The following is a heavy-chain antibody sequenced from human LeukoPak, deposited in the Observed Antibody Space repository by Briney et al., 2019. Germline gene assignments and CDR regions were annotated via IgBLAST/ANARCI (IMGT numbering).Heavy chain of an antibody. CDR1: GFTFSRYG. Sequence: GGSLRLSCAASGFTFSRYGMHWVRQAPGKGLEWVALISYDGNNKYYADSVKGRFTISRDNFKNTLYLQMNSLRAEDTAVYYCARDPIVGAKGNWFDPWGQGTLVTVSS. D-gene: IGHD1-26*01. V-gene: IGHV3-30*19. CDR3: ARDPIVGAKGNWFDP. J-gene: IGHJ5*02. CDR2: ISYDGNNK.